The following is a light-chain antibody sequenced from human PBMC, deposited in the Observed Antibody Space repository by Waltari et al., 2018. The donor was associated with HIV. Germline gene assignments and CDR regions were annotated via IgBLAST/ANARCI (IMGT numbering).Light chain of an antibody. J-gene: IGKJ4*01. Sequence: EIVLTQSPGTLSLSPGERAILSCRATQSVSSSYLAWYQQKPGQAPRLLIHVASNRATGIADRFRASGSGTDFTLTISRLEPEDFAVYYCQQYDTSPLTFGGGTKVEIK. V-gene: IGKV3-20*01. CDR3: QQYDTSPLT. CDR2: VAS. CDR1: QSVSSSY.